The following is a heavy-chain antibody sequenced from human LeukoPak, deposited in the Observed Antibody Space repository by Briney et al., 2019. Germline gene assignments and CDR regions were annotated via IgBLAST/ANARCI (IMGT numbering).Heavy chain of an antibody. V-gene: IGHV3-7*01. CDR3: ASGGGWVFNN. CDR1: GFPFSSHW. Sequence: GGSLRLSCAASGFPFSSHWLSWFRQSLGKGLEWVAHINQDGSEKYYVDSVKGRFIISRDNARNSQYLQMNSLRAEDTAVYYCASGGGWVFNNWGQGTLVTVSS. J-gene: IGHJ4*02. CDR2: INQDGSEK. D-gene: IGHD6-19*01.